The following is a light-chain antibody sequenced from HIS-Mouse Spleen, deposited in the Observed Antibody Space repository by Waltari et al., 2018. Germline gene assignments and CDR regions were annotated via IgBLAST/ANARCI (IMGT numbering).Light chain of an antibody. V-gene: IGLV1-51*01. CDR3: GTWDSSLSAWV. Sequence: SELTQDPAVSAAPGQKVTISCSGSSSNIGNNYVSWYQQLPGTAPKLLIYDNNKRPSGIPDRFSGSKSGTSATLGITGLQTGDEADYYCGTWDSSLSAWVFGGGTKLTVL. CDR2: DNN. J-gene: IGLJ3*02. CDR1: SSNIGNNY.